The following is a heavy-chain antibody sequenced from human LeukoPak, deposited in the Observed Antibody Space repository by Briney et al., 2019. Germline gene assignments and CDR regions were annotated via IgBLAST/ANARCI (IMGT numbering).Heavy chain of an antibody. CDR2: VSGSGGTT. D-gene: IGHD4-17*01. CDR3: AKGREVFGDSRFDY. CDR1: GFTFSSYA. V-gene: IGHV3-23*01. Sequence: GGSLRLSCAAAGFTFSSYAMSWVRQAPGKWREWVSTVSGSGGTTYYADSVKGRFTISRDNSKNTLYLQMNRMTAEHTAVYYCAKGREVFGDSRFDYWGQGLLVTVSS. J-gene: IGHJ4*02.